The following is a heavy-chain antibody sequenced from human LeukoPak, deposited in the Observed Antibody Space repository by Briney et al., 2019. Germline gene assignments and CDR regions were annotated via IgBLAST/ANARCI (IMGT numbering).Heavy chain of an antibody. D-gene: IGHD3-10*01. J-gene: IGHJ4*02. CDR3: TTGGHYFGS. CDR1: GFTFSSFF. V-gene: IGHV3-15*01. Sequence: PGRSLRLSCAASGFTFSSFFMHWVRQAPRKGLEWVGRIKSKSDGGTTDYAAPVTDRFIISRDDSKNTLFLQMNSLEADDTAVYYCTTGGHYFGSWGQGTLVIVSS. CDR2: IKSKSDGGTT.